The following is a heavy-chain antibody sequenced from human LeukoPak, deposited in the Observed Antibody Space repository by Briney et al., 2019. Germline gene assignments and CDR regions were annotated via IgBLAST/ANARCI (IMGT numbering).Heavy chain of an antibody. CDR3: ARDLRTTGAFDI. J-gene: IGHJ3*02. Sequence: GGSLRLSCAASGFTFSTYWMHWVRHAPGKGLVWVSRINSDGSRTKYADSVKGRFTISRDNAKNTLYPQMNSLRAEDTAVYYCARDLRTTGAFDIWGQGTMVTVSS. CDR2: INSDGSRT. V-gene: IGHV3-74*03. D-gene: IGHD4-17*01. CDR1: GFTFSTYW.